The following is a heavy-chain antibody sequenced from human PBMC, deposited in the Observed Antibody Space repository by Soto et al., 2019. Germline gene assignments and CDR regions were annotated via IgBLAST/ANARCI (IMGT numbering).Heavy chain of an antibody. CDR3: ARGRGIAVARRWFDP. J-gene: IGHJ5*02. Sequence: QVQLQQWGAGLLKPSENLSLTCAVYGGSFSGYYWSWIRQPPGKGLEWIGEINHSGSTNYNPSLKSRVTISVDTSKNQFSLKLSSVIAADTAVYYCARGRGIAVARRWFDPWGQGTLVTVSS. CDR1: GGSFSGYY. CDR2: INHSGST. V-gene: IGHV4-34*01. D-gene: IGHD6-19*01.